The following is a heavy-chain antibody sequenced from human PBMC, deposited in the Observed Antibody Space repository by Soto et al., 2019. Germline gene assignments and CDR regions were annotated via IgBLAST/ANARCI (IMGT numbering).Heavy chain of an antibody. Sequence: SETLSLTCTVSGGSISSYYWSWIRQPPGKGLEWIGYIYYSGSTNYNPSLKSRVTISVDTSKNQFSLKLSSVTAADTAVYYCARLRYFDWLLGGDFDYWGQGTLVTVSS. V-gene: IGHV4-59*08. CDR2: IYYSGST. CDR3: ARLRYFDWLLGGDFDY. J-gene: IGHJ4*02. CDR1: GGSISSYY. D-gene: IGHD3-9*01.